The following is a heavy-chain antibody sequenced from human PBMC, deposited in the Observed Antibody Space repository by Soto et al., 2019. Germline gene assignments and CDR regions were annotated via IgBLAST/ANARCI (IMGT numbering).Heavy chain of an antibody. D-gene: IGHD3-3*01. CDR3: ARGGVSTRTFDY. CDR1: GYTFTDYW. CDR2: IYPGDSDT. Sequence: GESLKISCKGSGYTFTDYWIGWVRQLPGKGLEWMGIIYPGDSDTRYSPSFQGHVTITVDKSTSTAYLQWNTLKASDTAMYYCARGGVSTRTFDYWGQGTPVTAPQ. J-gene: IGHJ4*02. V-gene: IGHV5-51*01.